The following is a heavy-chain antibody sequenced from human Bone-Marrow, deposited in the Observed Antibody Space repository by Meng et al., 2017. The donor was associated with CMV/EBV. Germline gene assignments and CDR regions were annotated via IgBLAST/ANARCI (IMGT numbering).Heavy chain of an antibody. CDR1: GYTFTGYY. J-gene: IGHJ3*02. V-gene: IGHV1-2*02. CDR2: INPNSGGT. CDR3: ATREYCSSTSCYADDAFDI. D-gene: IGHD2-2*01. Sequence: ASVKVSCKASGYTFTGYYMHWVRQAPGQGLEWMGWINPNSGGTNYAQKFQGRVTMTRDTSISTAYMELSRLRSDDTAVYYCATREYCSSTSCYADDAFDIWGQGTMVTVSS.